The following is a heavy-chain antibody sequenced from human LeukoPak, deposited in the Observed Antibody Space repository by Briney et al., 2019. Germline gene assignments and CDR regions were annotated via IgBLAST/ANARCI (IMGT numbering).Heavy chain of an antibody. Sequence: GGSLRLSCAASGFTFSNSNMNWVRQAPGKGLGWISFITSNSNIIYNADSVKGRFTISRDNAKNSLYLQMNSLRDEDTATYYCAREVGANRFAYWGQGTLVTVSS. CDR2: ITSNSNII. D-gene: IGHD1-26*01. CDR3: AREVGANRFAY. J-gene: IGHJ4*02. V-gene: IGHV3-48*02. CDR1: GFTFSNSN.